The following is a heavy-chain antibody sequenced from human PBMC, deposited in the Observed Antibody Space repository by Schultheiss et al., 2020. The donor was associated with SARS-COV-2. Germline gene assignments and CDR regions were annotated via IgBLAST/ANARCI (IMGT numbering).Heavy chain of an antibody. CDR3: ARDSDCSGGSCYSHFQH. CDR1: GFTFSSYG. D-gene: IGHD2-15*01. CDR2: IWYDGSNK. Sequence: GGSLRLSCAASGFTFSSYGMHWVRQAPGKGLEWVAVIWYDGSNKYYADSVKGRFTISRDNSKNTLYLQMNSLRAEDTAVYYCARDSDCSGGSCYSHFQHWGQGTLVTVSS. J-gene: IGHJ1*01. V-gene: IGHV3-33*08.